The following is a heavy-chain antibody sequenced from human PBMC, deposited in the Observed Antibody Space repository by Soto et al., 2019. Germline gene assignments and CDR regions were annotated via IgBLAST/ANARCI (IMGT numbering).Heavy chain of an antibody. CDR2: IFPGDADT. D-gene: IGHD5-12*01. Sequence: PGESLKISCKGSGYRFTSQWIGWVRQMPGKGLEWMGIIFPGDADTRYSPAFQGQVTISADNSISTAYLQWSSLKASDTAMYYCARLADGYPGYWGQGTLVTVSS. J-gene: IGHJ4*02. V-gene: IGHV5-51*01. CDR1: GYRFTSQW. CDR3: ARLADGYPGY.